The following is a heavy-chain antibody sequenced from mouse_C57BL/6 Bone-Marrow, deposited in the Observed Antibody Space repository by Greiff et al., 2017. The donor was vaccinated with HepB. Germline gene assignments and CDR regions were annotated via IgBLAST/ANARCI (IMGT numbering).Heavy chain of an antibody. J-gene: IGHJ3*01. CDR2: INPSTGGT. CDR3: ARRGGYDGPWFAY. CDR1: GYSFTGYY. Sequence: EVQLQQSGPELVKPGASVKISCKASGYSFTGYYMNWVKQSPEKSFEWIGEINPSTGGTTYNQKFKAKATLTVDKSSSTAYMQLKSLTSEDSAVYYCARRGGYDGPWFAYWGQGTLVTVSA. D-gene: IGHD2-2*01. V-gene: IGHV1-42*01.